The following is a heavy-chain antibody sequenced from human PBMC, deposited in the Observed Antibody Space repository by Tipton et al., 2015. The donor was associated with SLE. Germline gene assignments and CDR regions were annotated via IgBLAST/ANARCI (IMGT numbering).Heavy chain of an antibody. V-gene: IGHV4-39*02. J-gene: IGHJ5*02. CDR1: GGSISSSSYY. D-gene: IGHD4-11*01. CDR3: ASEMTTVTYNWFDP. CDR2: VNHSGRT. Sequence: TLSLTCTVSGGSISSSSYYWGWIRQPPGKGLEWIGEVNHSGRTNYNPSLKSRVTISVDTSKNHFSLKLTSVTAADTAVYYCASEMTTVTYNWFDPWGQGTLVTVSS.